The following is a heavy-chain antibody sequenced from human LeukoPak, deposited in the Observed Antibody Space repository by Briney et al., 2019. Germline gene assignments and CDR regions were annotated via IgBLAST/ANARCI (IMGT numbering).Heavy chain of an antibody. V-gene: IGHV1-18*01. CDR1: GYSFHSYW. CDR2: ICAYNGNH. Sequence: ASVQVSYQASGYSFHSYWIILLRLAPGPAREWIGWICAYNGNHNYAQKLQGRVTMTTDTSTSTAYMELRSLRSDDTAVYYCARGPKGAYSSSSDNWFDPWGQGTLVTVSS. J-gene: IGHJ5*02. CDR3: ARGPKGAYSSSSDNWFDP. D-gene: IGHD6-6*01.